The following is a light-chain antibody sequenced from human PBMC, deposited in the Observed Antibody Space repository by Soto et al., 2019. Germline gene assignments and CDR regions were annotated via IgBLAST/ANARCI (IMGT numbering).Light chain of an antibody. V-gene: IGKV1-27*01. CDR1: QGIESH. J-gene: IGKJ1*01. Sequence: DIQMTQSPSSLSASVGDRVSISCRASQGIESHLAWYQHKSGKVPNLLIYEASTLQSGVPSRFSGSGFGTDFTLTISSLQPEDVATYYCQKYNGAPKTFGQGTKVEIK. CDR2: EAS. CDR3: QKYNGAPKT.